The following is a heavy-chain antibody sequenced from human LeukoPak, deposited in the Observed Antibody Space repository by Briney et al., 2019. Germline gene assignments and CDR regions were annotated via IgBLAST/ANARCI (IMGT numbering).Heavy chain of an antibody. CDR1: GYTFTGYY. J-gene: IGHJ2*01. V-gene: IGHV1-2*02. CDR2: IYPNSGGT. Sequence: ASVKVSCKASGYTFTGYYVHWVRQAPGQGLEWMGWIYPNSGGTNYAQKFQGRVTMTRDTSISTAYMELSRLRSDDTAVYYCARVRATGDPSSWYFDLWGRGTLVTVSS. D-gene: IGHD7-27*01. CDR3: ARVRATGDPSSWYFDL.